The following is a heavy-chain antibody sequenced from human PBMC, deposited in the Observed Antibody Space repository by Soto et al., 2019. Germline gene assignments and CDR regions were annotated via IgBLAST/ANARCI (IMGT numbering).Heavy chain of an antibody. J-gene: IGHJ6*02. D-gene: IGHD2-2*01. V-gene: IGHV1-2*04. Sequence: ASVKVSCKASGYTFTGYYMHWVRLAPGQGLEWMGWINPNSGGTNYAQKFQGWVTMTRDTSISTAYMELSRLRSDDTAVYYCAREDYCSSTSCYAPTRDYYYGMDVWGQGTTVTVSS. CDR1: GYTFTGYY. CDR2: INPNSGGT. CDR3: AREDYCSSTSCYAPTRDYYYGMDV.